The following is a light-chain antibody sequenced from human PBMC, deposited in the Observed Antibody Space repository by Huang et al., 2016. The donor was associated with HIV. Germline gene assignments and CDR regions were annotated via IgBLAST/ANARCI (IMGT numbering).Light chain of an antibody. CDR1: QSVDSGY. Sequence: ILTQSPGSLSLSPGDRVTLSCRASQSVDSGYVAWYHQKPGQSPRLIVYGTSSRASGIPSRFSGSGSGRDFSLTISGLESEDFGVYYCHHYGSSMATFGQGTKVDI. J-gene: IGKJ2*01. V-gene: IGKV3-20*01. CDR3: HHYGSSMAT. CDR2: GTS.